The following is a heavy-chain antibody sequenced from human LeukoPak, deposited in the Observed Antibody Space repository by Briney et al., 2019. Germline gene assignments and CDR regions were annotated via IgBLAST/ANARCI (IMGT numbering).Heavy chain of an antibody. CDR1: GYTLTELS. CDR3: ATDFGSGWYVGY. Sequence: GASVKVSCKVSGYTLTELSMHWVRQAPGKGLEWMGGFDPEDGETIYAQKFQGRVTMTEDTSTDTAYMELSGLRSEDTAVYYCATDFGSGWYVGYWGQGTLVTVSS. D-gene: IGHD6-19*01. V-gene: IGHV1-24*01. J-gene: IGHJ4*02. CDR2: FDPEDGET.